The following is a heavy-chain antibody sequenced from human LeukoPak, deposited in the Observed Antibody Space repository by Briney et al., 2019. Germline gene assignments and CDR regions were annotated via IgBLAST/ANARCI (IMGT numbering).Heavy chain of an antibody. CDR1: GGSISTSNW. J-gene: IGHJ6*02. CDR3: ARDPTRSYGMDV. CDR2: IYHSGIT. V-gene: IGHV4-4*02. Sequence: SGTLSLTCAVSGGSISTSNWWSWIRQSPGKGLEWIGEIYHSGITRYNPSLKSRVTISVDTSKNQFSLKLSSVTAADTAVYYCARDPTRSYGMDVWGQGTTVTVSS.